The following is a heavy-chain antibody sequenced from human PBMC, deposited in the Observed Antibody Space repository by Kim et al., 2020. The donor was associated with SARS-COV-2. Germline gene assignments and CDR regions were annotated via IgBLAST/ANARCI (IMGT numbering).Heavy chain of an antibody. CDR3: ARNMDPLDY. D-gene: IGHD1-1*01. Sequence: SEKGRFTISRDNSKNAMYLQMNSLRTEVTAVYYCARNMDPLDYWGQGTLVTVSS. J-gene: IGHJ4*02. V-gene: IGHV3-23*01.